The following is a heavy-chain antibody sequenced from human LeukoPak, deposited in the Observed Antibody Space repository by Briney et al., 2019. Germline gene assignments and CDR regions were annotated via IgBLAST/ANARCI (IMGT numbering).Heavy chain of an antibody. J-gene: IGHJ4*02. Sequence: GASVKVSCTASGYTFTIYYMHWVRQAPGQGLEWMGRINPNSGDTNFAQKFQGRVTMTRDTSLSTAYMELSRLRSDDTAVYYCANLMTTVTAGPFDYWGQGTLVTVSS. CDR1: GYTFTIYY. V-gene: IGHV1-2*06. CDR3: ANLMTTVTAGPFDY. D-gene: IGHD4-17*01. CDR2: INPNSGDT.